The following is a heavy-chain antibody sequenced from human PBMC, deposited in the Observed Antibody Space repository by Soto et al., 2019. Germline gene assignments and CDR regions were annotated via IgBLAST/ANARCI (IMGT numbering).Heavy chain of an antibody. CDR1: ADPFPSYG. J-gene: IGHJ6*02. V-gene: IGHV1-18*04. CDR3: ATERQLGAVGYDYALDV. Sequence: ASVKVSCKSSADPFPSYGISWVRQAPGQGLEWLGWISAANGDTNYAQELPGRLTLATDTSTSTAYLELRSLRSDDTAVYYCATERQLGAVGYDYALDVWGQGTTVTVS. D-gene: IGHD6-6*01. CDR2: ISAANGDT.